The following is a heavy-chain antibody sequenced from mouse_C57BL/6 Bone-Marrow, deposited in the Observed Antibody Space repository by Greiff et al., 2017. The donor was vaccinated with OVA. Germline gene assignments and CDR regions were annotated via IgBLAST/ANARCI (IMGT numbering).Heavy chain of an antibody. J-gene: IGHJ2*01. V-gene: IGHV1-53*01. CDR3: ARFIYYGSSFNYFDY. D-gene: IGHD1-1*01. CDR2: INPSNGGT. CDR1: GYTFTSYW. Sequence: QVQLQQPGTELVKPGASVKLSCKASGYTFTSYWMHWVKQRPGHGLEWIGNINPSNGGTNYNEKFKSKATLTVDKSSSTAYMQLSSLTSEDSAVYYCARFIYYGSSFNYFDYWGQGTTLTVSS.